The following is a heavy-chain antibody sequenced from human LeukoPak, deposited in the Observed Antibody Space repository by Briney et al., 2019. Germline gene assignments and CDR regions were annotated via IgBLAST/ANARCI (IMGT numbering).Heavy chain of an antibody. Sequence: SETLSLTCTVSGGSISTYYWSWIRRPTGKGLEWIGYIYYSGSTNYNPSLKSRVTTSVDTSKNQFSLKLSSVTAADTAVYYCARDTGTVVDYWGQGTLVTVSS. J-gene: IGHJ4*02. CDR3: ARDTGTVVDY. CDR2: IYYSGST. D-gene: IGHD4-23*01. CDR1: GGSISTYY. V-gene: IGHV4-59*01.